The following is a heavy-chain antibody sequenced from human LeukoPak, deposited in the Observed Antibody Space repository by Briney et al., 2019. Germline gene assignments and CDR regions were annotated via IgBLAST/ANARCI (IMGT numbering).Heavy chain of an antibody. CDR1: GDSISDTIFY. Sequence: SETLSLTCTVSGDSISDTIFYWGWIRQPPGKGLEWIGSIHYSGNTYYNPSLKSRVSISVDTSKNQFSLRLNSVTATDTAVYYCARPGGTGWYYFDFWGQGSLVTVSS. D-gene: IGHD6-19*01. CDR2: IHYSGNT. V-gene: IGHV4-39*01. CDR3: ARPGGTGWYYFDF. J-gene: IGHJ4*02.